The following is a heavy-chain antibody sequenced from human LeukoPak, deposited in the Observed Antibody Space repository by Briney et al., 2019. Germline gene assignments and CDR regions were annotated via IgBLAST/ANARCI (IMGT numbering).Heavy chain of an antibody. Sequence: GGTLRLSCAASGFTFSSYGMSWVRQAPGKWLEWVSAISGSGGSTYYADSVKGRFTISRDNSKNTLYLQMNSLRAEDTAVYYCAKVYDSSGYHYYYYYYMDVWGKGTTVTISS. V-gene: IGHV3-23*01. CDR3: AKVYDSSGYHYYYYYYMDV. D-gene: IGHD3-22*01. CDR1: GFTFSSYG. J-gene: IGHJ6*03. CDR2: ISGSGGST.